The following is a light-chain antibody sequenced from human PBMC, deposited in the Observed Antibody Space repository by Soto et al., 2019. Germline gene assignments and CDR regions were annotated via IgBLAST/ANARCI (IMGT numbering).Light chain of an antibody. Sequence: QAVVTQEPSLTVSPGGTVTLTCGSSTGAVTSGHYPYWFQQKPCQAPRTLIYDTDNQHYWTPARFSGSLLGGKAALTLSGAQPEDEANYYCLLSFSGGRPVVFGGGTKLTVL. J-gene: IGLJ2*01. V-gene: IGLV7-46*01. CDR1: TGAVTSGHY. CDR2: DTD. CDR3: LLSFSGGRPVV.